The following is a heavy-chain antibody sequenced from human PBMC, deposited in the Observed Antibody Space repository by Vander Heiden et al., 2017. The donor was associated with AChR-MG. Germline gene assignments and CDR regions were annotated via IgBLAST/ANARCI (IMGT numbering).Heavy chain of an antibody. CDR3: AKDSALYFDRKNKKGYFDY. Sequence: QVPLVESGGGVVQPRRSLRRSCAASGFPFRRYGMHWVRQAPGKGLEWVAVISYDGSNKYYADSVKGRFTISRDNSKNTLYLQMNSLRAEDTAVYYCAKDSALYFDRKNKKGYFDYWGQGTLVTVSS. CDR1: GFPFRRYG. V-gene: IGHV3-30*18. CDR2: ISYDGSNK. D-gene: IGHD3-9*01. J-gene: IGHJ4*02.